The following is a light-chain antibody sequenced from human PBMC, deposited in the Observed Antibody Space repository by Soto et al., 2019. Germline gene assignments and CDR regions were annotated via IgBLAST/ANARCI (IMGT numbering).Light chain of an antibody. Sequence: VLTQPPSASGTPGQRVTISCSGSSSNIESNTVTWYQQLPGTAPKLVIYSNYDRPSGVPDRFSGSTSGTSASLVIRGLQSQDEAEYSCAAWDDILNGYVFGGGTKVTV. V-gene: IGLV1-44*01. J-gene: IGLJ1*01. CDR3: AAWDDILNGYV. CDR1: SSNIESNT. CDR2: SNY.